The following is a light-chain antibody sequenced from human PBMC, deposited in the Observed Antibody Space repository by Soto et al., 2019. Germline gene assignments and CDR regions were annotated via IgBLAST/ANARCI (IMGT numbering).Light chain of an antibody. J-gene: IGKJ5*01. CDR3: QHRSSWPPIT. V-gene: IGKV3-11*01. CDR1: QSVSSY. CDR2: DAS. Sequence: EVVLTQSPATLSLSPEERATLSCRASQSVSSYLAWYQQRPGQAPRLLIYDASNRATGIPARFSGSGSGTDFTLTISSLEPEDFAVYYCQHRSSWPPITFGQGTRLEIK.